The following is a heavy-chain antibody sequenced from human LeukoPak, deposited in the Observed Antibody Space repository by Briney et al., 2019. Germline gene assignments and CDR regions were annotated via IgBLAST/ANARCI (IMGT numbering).Heavy chain of an antibody. V-gene: IGHV4-59*11. D-gene: IGHD1-14*01. J-gene: IGHJ3*02. CDR3: ARDPPEDILITFDI. CDR1: GGSIRSQY. Sequence: SETLSLTCSVSGGSIRSQYWNLIRPPPRQGLEWIGYIHDSGRTDYSPSLRSRVTMSMDTSKNQFSLKLTSVTAADTAVYYCARDPPEDILITFDIWGQGTMVTVSS. CDR2: IHDSGRT.